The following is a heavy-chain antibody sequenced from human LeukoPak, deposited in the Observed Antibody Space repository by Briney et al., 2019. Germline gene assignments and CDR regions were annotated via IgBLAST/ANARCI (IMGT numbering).Heavy chain of an antibody. CDR3: TRGWSSGAFDI. CDR2: INPNSGGT. D-gene: IGHD6-13*01. V-gene: IGHV1-2*02. Sequence: ASVKVSCKASGYSFTGYYIHWVRQAPAQGLEWMGWINPNSGGTNYAQKFQGRVTMTRDTSIRTAYMELNSLRSDDTAVYYCTRGWSSGAFDIWGQGTMVTVSS. CDR1: GYSFTGYY. J-gene: IGHJ3*02.